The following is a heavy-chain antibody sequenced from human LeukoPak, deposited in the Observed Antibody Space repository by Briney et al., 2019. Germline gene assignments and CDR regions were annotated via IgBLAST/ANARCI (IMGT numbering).Heavy chain of an antibody. CDR3: ARQQVVTAPFDY. CDR2: IYYSGST. CDR1: GGSISSSSYY. J-gene: IGHJ4*02. Sequence: SETLSLTCTVSGGSISSSSYYWGWIRQPPGKGLEWIGSIYYSGSTYYNPSLKSRVTISVDTSKNPFSLTLSSVTAADTAVYYCARQQVVTAPFDYWGQGTLVTVSS. V-gene: IGHV4-39*01. D-gene: IGHD2-21*02.